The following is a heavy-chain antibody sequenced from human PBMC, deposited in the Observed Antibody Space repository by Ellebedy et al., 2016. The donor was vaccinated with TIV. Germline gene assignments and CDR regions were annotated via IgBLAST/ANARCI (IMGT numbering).Heavy chain of an antibody. V-gene: IGHV1-18*04. J-gene: IGHJ6*02. Sequence: AASVKVSCKAFGYTFTRPGISWVRQAPGRGLEWVGWVSADNGNTNYALKFRGRVSMTTDTSTSTVYMELRSLTSDDTAVYYCASGYEGGYRYCFGMDVWGQGTTVTVSS. CDR3: ASGYEGGYRYCFGMDV. CDR1: GYTFTRPG. D-gene: IGHD1-26*01. CDR2: VSADNGNT.